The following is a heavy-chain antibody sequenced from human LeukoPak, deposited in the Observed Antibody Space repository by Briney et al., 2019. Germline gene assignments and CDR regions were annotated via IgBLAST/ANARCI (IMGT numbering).Heavy chain of an antibody. CDR1: GFSVDSVF. J-gene: IGHJ4*02. D-gene: IGHD3-10*01. CDR2: IMPGGHM. Sequence: TGGSLRLSCRASGFSVDSVFVNWVRQPPGKGLEWVSFIMPGGHMDYTDSVKGRFTISRDSFKNTLSLQMNSLRVDDSAVYFCARGNSGTTTFDFWGQGTLVTVSS. V-gene: IGHV3-66*01. CDR3: ARGNSGTTTFDF.